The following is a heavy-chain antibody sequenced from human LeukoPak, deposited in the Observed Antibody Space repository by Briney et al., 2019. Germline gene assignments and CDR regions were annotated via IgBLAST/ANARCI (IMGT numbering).Heavy chain of an antibody. V-gene: IGHV3-30*18. J-gene: IGHJ4*02. CDR3: AKDGARYLLTYYFEY. D-gene: IGHD3-9*01. CDR2: ISYDGSKQ. CDR1: GFTFSSHD. Sequence: PGESLRLSCAASGFTFSSHDMHWVRQAPGKGLEWVAAISYDGSKQLYADSVKGRFTNSRDNSKNTLNLQMNSLRDEDTAVYYCAKDGARYLLTYYFEYWGQGTLVTVSS.